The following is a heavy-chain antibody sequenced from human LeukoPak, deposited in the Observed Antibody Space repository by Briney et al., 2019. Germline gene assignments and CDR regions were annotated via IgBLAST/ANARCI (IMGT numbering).Heavy chain of an antibody. CDR3: AIDRTMVRGVIVNWFDP. J-gene: IGHJ5*02. CDR2: ISYDGSNK. CDR1: GFTFSSYG. D-gene: IGHD3-10*01. Sequence: GGSLRLSCAASGFTFSSYGIHWVRQAPGKGLEWVAVISYDGSNKYYADSVKGRFTISRDNSKNTLYLQMNSLRAEDTAVYYCAIDRTMVRGVIVNWFDPWGQGTLVTVSS. V-gene: IGHV3-30*03.